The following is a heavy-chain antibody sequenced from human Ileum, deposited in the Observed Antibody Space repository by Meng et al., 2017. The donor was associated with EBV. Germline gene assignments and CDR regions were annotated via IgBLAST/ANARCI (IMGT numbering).Heavy chain of an antibody. D-gene: IGHD3-22*01. CDR3: ARDSSSSAYSPFDY. Sequence: QVQLQQSGPGLVKPAKTLSLPCAISWDSVSSNSAAWNWIRQSPSRGLEWLGRTYYRSKWYNDYAVSVKSRITINPATSKNQFSLQLNSVTPEDTAVYYCARDSSSSAYSPFDYWGQGTLVTVSS. J-gene: IGHJ4*02. CDR2: TYYRSKWYN. CDR1: WDSVSSNSAA. V-gene: IGHV6-1*01.